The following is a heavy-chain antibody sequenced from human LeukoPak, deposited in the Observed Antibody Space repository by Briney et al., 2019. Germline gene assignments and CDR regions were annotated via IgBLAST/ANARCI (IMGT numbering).Heavy chain of an antibody. CDR3: ARGARITIFCFAHRCLLPFDY. V-gene: IGHV4-34*01. CDR2: INHSGST. Sequence: SETLSLTCAVYGGSFSGYYWSWIRQPPGKGLEWIGEINHSGSTNYNPSLKSRVTISVDTSKNQFSLKLSSVTAADTAVYYCARGARITIFCFAHRCLLPFDYWGQGTLVTVSS. D-gene: IGHD3-9*01. CDR1: GGSFSGYY. J-gene: IGHJ4*02.